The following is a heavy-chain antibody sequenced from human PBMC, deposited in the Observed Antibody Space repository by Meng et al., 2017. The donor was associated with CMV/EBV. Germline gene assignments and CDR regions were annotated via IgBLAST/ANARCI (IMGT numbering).Heavy chain of an antibody. CDR3: AKDIKKADYYGSGFYGMDV. CDR2: IYSGGST. J-gene: IGHJ6*02. D-gene: IGHD3-10*01. V-gene: IGHV3-53*05. Sequence: GESLKISCAASGFTVSSNYMSWVRQAPGKGLEWVSVIYSGGSTYYADSVKGRFTISRDNAKNSLYLQMNSLRAEDTALYYCAKDIKKADYYGSGFYGMDVWGQGTTVTVSS. CDR1: GFTVSSNY.